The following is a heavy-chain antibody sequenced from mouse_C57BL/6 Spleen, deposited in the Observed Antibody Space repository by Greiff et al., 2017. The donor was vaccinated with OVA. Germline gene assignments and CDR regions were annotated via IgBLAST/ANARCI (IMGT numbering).Heavy chain of an antibody. J-gene: IGHJ4*01. CDR3: AREGVDYGSSYYAMDY. Sequence: QVQLQQPGPELVKPGASVKISCKASGYSFTSYYIHWVKQRPGQGLEWIGWIYPDSGSTKYNEKFKGKATLTADTSSSTAYMQLSSLTSADSAVYYCAREGVDYGSSYYAMDYWGQGTSVTVSS. D-gene: IGHD1-1*01. CDR1: GYSFTSYY. V-gene: IGHV1-66*01. CDR2: IYPDSGST.